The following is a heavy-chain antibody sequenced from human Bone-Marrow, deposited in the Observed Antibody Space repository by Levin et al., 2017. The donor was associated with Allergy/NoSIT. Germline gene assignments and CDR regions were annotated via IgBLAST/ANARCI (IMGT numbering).Heavy chain of an antibody. CDR2: ISTEGSST. J-gene: IGHJ4*02. CDR1: GFTFSSYW. D-gene: IGHD6-6*01. Sequence: GESLKISCAASGFTFSSYWMHWVRQAPGKGLVWVSRISTEGSSTTDADSVKGRFTISRDNAKNTLFLQMNSLRADDTAVYYCIREYSSSSGRSFDYWGQGTLVTVSS. CDR3: IREYSSSSGRSFDY. V-gene: IGHV3-74*01.